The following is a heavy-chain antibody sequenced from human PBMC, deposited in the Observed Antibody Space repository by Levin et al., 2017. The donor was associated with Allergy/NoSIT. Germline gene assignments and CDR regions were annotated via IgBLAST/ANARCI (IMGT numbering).Heavy chain of an antibody. J-gene: IGHJ4*02. V-gene: IGHV4-39*01. CDR2: ISYRGNT. D-gene: IGHD6-19*01. Sequence: SETLSLTCTVSGASISSRTYYWGWIRQPPGMGLEWIGSISYRGNTYYNPSLKSRVTISVDTSKNRFSLKLTSVTAADTAVYFCARRDQYISVWVPGFDYWGQGTLVTVSS. CDR3: ARRDQYISVWVPGFDY. CDR1: GASISSRTYY.